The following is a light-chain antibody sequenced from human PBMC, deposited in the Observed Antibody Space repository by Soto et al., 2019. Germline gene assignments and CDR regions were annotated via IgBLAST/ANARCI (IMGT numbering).Light chain of an antibody. J-gene: IGLJ1*01. CDR3: ATWDNSLNGYV. CDR1: SSNIGSDA. V-gene: IGLV1-44*01. CDR2: TNN. Sequence: QAVVSQPPSVSGTPAQRVTISCSGSSSNIGSDAVNWYQQLPGTAPKLLIYTNNQRPSGVPDRFSGSKSGTSASLAISGLQSEDEADYYCATWDNSLNGYVFGAGTKLTVL.